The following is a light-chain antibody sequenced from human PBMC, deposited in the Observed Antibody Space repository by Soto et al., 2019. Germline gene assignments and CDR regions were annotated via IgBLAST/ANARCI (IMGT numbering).Light chain of an antibody. CDR2: GAS. CDR1: QSISGT. Sequence: EIVMTQSPDTLSVPPCVTETLSCSSSQSISGTLAWYQQKPGQAPRLLIHGASTRAPGFPARFSGSGSGTDFTLTISSLQSEDFAVYYCQQYNNWPWTFGQGTKVDIK. J-gene: IGKJ1*01. CDR3: QQYNNWPWT. V-gene: IGKV3-15*01.